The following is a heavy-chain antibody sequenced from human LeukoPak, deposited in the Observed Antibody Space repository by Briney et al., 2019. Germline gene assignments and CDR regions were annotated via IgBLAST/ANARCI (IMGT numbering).Heavy chain of an antibody. CDR3: AKDIKSSTIFDY. D-gene: IGHD5-24*01. Sequence: PGGSLRLSCAASGFTFDDYAMHWVRQAPGKGLELVSLISGDGGSTYYADSVKGRFTISRDNSKNSLYLQMNSLRTEDTALYYCAKDIKSSTIFDYWGQGTLVTVSS. CDR2: ISGDGGST. V-gene: IGHV3-43*02. CDR1: GFTFDDYA. J-gene: IGHJ4*02.